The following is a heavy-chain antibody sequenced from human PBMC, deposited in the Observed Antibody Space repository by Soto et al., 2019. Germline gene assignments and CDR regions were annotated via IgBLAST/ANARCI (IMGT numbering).Heavy chain of an antibody. CDR1: GFTFSSYA. Sequence: PGGSLSLSCAASGFTFSSYAMSWVRPAPGKGLEWVSAISGSGGSTYYADSVKGRFTIPRDNSKNTLYLQMNSLRAEDTAVYYCARSQLRVFTAMKHRIINWFDPWGQGTLVTVSS. CDR2: ISGSGGST. D-gene: IGHD5-18*01. V-gene: IGHV3-23*01. CDR3: ARSQLRVFTAMKHRIINWFDP. J-gene: IGHJ5*02.